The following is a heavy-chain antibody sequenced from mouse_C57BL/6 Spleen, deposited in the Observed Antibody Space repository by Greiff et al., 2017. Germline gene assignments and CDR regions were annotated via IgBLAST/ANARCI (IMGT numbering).Heavy chain of an antibody. CDR2: IYPRSGNT. J-gene: IGHJ2*01. CDR3: ARAGYSYYFDY. CDR1: GYTFTSYG. V-gene: IGHV1-81*01. D-gene: IGHD2-3*01. Sequence: VQLVESGAELARPGASVKLSCKASGYTFTSYGISWVKQRTGQGLEWIGEIYPRSGNTYYNEKFKGKATLTADKSSSTAYMELRSLTSEDSAVYFCARAGYSYYFDYWGQGTTLTVSS.